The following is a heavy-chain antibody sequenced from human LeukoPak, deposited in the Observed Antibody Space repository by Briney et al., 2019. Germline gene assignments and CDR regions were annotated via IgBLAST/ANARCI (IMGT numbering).Heavy chain of an antibody. CDR1: GFTFSNYW. CDR3: ARISSSRYYFDY. Sequence: PGGSLRLSCAASGFTFSNYWMTWVRQDPGKGLEWVANIKLDGSEKYYVDSVKGRFTISRDDAKNSLYLQMNSLRPEDTAVYYCARISSSRYYFDYWGQGTLVTVSS. V-gene: IGHV3-7*01. CDR2: IKLDGSEK. D-gene: IGHD6-13*01. J-gene: IGHJ4*02.